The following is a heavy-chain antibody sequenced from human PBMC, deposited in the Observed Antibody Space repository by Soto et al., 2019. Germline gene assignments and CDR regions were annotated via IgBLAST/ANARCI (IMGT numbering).Heavy chain of an antibody. CDR1: GYTFTSYG. V-gene: IGHV1-18*01. CDR3: ARDNVVVVAARDAFDI. Sequence: ASVKVSCKASGYTFTSYGISWVRQAPGQGLEWMGWISAYNGNTNYAQKLQGRVTMTTDTSTSTAYMELRSLRSDDTAVYYCARDNVVVVAARDAFDIWGQGTMVTVSS. J-gene: IGHJ3*02. CDR2: ISAYNGNT. D-gene: IGHD2-15*01.